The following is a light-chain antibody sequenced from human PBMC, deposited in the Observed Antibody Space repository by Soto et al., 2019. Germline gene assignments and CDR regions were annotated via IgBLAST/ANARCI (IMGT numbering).Light chain of an antibody. CDR2: LNSDGSH. Sequence: QPVLTQSPSASASLGASVKLTCTLSRGHSNYAIAWHQQQPEKGPRFLMKLNSDGSHSKGDGIPDRFSGSSSGAERYLTISTLQSEEEADYYCQTWVTGIHIFGGGTKLTVL. V-gene: IGLV4-69*01. CDR1: RGHSNYA. J-gene: IGLJ2*01. CDR3: QTWVTGIHI.